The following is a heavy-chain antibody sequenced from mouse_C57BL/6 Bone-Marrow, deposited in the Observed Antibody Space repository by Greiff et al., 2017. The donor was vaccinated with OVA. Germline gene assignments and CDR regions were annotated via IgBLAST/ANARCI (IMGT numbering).Heavy chain of an antibody. CDR3: ARDYYGSSGENYFDY. J-gene: IGHJ2*01. CDR1: GYTFTSYW. Sequence: QVQLQQSGAELVMPGASVKLSCKASGYTFTSYWMHWVKQRPGQGLEWIGEIDPSDSYTNYNQKFKGKSTLTVDKSSSTAYMQLSSLTSEDSAVYYCARDYYGSSGENYFDYWGQGTTLTVSS. D-gene: IGHD1-1*01. CDR2: IDPSDSYT. V-gene: IGHV1-69*01.